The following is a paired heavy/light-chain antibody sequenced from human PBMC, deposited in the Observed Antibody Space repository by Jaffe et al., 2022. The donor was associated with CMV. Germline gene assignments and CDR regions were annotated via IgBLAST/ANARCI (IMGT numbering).Heavy chain of an antibody. J-gene: IGHJ2*01. D-gene: IGHD4-17*01. CDR3: ARDAGHYGDYWRWPGPITKDYWYFSL. CDR1: GGSITTYY. Sequence: QVQLQESGPGLVKPSETLSLTCSVSGGSITTYYWSWIRQPPGKGLEWIGYISYSGSTKYNPSLKSRVTISVDTSNNQFTLMLSSVTAADTAVYYCARDAGHYGDYWRWPGPITKDYWYFSLWGRGTPVIVSS. V-gene: IGHV4-59*01. CDR2: ISYSGST.
Light chain of an antibody. V-gene: IGKV3-20*01. CDR3: QQYGSSPWT. J-gene: IGKJ1*01. Sequence: EIVLTQSPGTLSLSPGERATLSCRASQSVNNNYLAWYQQKPGQAPSLLIYDASSRATGIPDRFSGSGSGTDFTLTISRLEPEDFAVYYCQQYGSSPWTFGQGAKVEI. CDR2: DAS. CDR1: QSVNNNY.